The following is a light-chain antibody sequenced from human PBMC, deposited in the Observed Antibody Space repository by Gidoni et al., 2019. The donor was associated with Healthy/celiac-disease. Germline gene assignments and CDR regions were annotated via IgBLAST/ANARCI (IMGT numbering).Light chain of an antibody. J-gene: IGKJ4*01. CDR2: DAS. CDR3: QQRSNWPPLT. Sequence: EIVLTQSPATLSLSPGERTTLSCSASPSVSSYLAWYQQKPGQAPRLLIYDASNRATGIPARFMGSGSGTDFTLTISSLEPEDFAVYYCQQRSNWPPLTFGGGTKVEIK. V-gene: IGKV3-11*01. CDR1: PSVSSY.